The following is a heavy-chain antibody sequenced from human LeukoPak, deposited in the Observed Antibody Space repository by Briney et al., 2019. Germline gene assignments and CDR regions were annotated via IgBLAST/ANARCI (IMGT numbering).Heavy chain of an antibody. CDR2: INPNSGDT. Sequence: ASVKVSCKASGYTFTGYYMHWVRQAPGQGLEWMGWINPNSGDTKYAQKFQGRVTMTRDTSISTAYMELSRLRSDDTAVYYCATQRGSYLWGADFDYWGQGTLVTVSS. J-gene: IGHJ4*02. D-gene: IGHD3-16*01. CDR1: GYTFTGYY. CDR3: ATQRGSYLWGADFDY. V-gene: IGHV1-2*02.